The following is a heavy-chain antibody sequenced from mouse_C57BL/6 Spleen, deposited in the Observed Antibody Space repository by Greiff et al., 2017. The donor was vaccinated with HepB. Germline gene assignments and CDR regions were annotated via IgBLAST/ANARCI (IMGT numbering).Heavy chain of an antibody. CDR2: IDPSDSYT. J-gene: IGHJ3*01. CDR1: GYTFTSYW. CDR3: ARSLDSSGYVAY. V-gene: IGHV1-69*01. D-gene: IGHD3-2*02. Sequence: VQLQQPGAELVMPGASVKLSCKASGYTFTSYWMHWVKQRPGQGLEWIGEIDPSDSYTNYNQKFKGKSTLTVDKSSSTAYMQLSSLTSEDSAVYYCARSLDSSGYVAYWGQGTLVTVSA.